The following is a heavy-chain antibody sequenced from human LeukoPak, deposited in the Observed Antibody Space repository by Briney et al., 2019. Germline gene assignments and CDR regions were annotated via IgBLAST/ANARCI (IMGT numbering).Heavy chain of an antibody. J-gene: IGHJ4*02. D-gene: IGHD3-16*02. CDR1: GFTFSSYT. CDR2: ISGSSSYI. CDR3: ASRAMTVNY. V-gene: IGHV3-21*01. Sequence: PGGSLRLSCAASGFTFSSYTMNWVRQAPGKGLEWVSSISGSSSYIYYADSVKGRFTIFRDNAKNSLYLQMNSLRAEDTAVYYCASRAMTVNYWGQGTLVTVSS.